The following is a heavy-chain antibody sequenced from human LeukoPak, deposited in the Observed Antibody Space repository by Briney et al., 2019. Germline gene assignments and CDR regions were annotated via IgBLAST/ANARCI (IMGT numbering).Heavy chain of an antibody. CDR2: IYPGDSDT. J-gene: IGHJ5*02. CDR1: GYTLTELS. CDR3: ARLERAAAGSWFDP. Sequence: KVSCKVSGYTLTELSMHWVRQAPGKGLEWMGIIYPGDSDTRYSPSFQGQVTISADKSISTAYLQWSSLKASDTAMYYCARLERAAAGSWFDPWGQGTLVTVSS. D-gene: IGHD6-13*01. V-gene: IGHV5-51*01.